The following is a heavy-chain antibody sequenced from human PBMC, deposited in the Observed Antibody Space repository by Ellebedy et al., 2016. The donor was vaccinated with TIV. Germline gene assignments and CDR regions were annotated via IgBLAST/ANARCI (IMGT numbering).Heavy chain of an antibody. J-gene: IGHJ2*01. V-gene: IGHV4-59*11. Sequence: MPSETLSLTCTVSGGSLTNHFWSWFRQPPGKGLEWIASTYYSGTTNYNPSLKSGVTISVDTSKNQISLTLMSSVSAADTAVYYCARVAITSAVGGGYFDLWGRGTLVTVSS. CDR3: ARVAITSAVGGGYFDL. CDR2: TYYSGTT. D-gene: IGHD3-16*01. CDR1: GGSLTNHF.